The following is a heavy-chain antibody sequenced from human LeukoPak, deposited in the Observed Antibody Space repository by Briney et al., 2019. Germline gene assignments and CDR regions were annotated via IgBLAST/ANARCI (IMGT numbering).Heavy chain of an antibody. CDR1: GFTFSNFG. V-gene: IGHV3-30*03. CDR2: ISYDGSTK. D-gene: IGHD3-22*01. J-gene: IGHJ4*02. CDR3: ATSPTAYTSGSLGY. Sequence: GRSLRLSCEASGFTFSNFGMHWVRQAPGKGLEWVAIISYDGSTKYYADSVKGRFSISRDNSKNTLYLQMNSLRVEDTAVYYCATSPTAYTSGSLGYWGQGTLVTVSS.